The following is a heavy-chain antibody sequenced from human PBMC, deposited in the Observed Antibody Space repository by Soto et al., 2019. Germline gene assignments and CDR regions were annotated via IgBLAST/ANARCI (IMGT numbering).Heavy chain of an antibody. CDR2: IYHSGST. Sequence: QLQLQESGSGLVKPSQTLSLTCAVSGGSISSGGYSWSWIRQPPGKGLEWIGYIYHSGSTYYNPYRKRSVTISGDSSNSQFSLKLRSVTAADTALYYCARAPGRWGQGTLVTVSS. CDR1: GGSISSGGYS. CDR3: ARAPGR. J-gene: IGHJ4*02. V-gene: IGHV4-30-2*01.